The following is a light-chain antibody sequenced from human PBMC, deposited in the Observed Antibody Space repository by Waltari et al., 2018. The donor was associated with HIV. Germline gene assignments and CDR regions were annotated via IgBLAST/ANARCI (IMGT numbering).Light chain of an antibody. CDR3: TSYVDNYHVF. V-gene: IGLV2-8*01. CDR2: EFT. Sequence: QSALTQPPSASGSPGQSVTISCTGTSNDVGAYDYVSWYQQHPGRAPQLLIYEFTKRPSGVPDRFSGSKSCNTASLTVSGLQAEDDGHYYCTSYVDNYHVFFGGGTKLTVL. CDR1: SNDVGAYDY. J-gene: IGLJ2*01.